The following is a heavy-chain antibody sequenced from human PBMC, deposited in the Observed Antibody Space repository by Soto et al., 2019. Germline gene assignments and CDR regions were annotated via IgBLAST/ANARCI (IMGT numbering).Heavy chain of an antibody. CDR2: IIPILGIA. CDR3: ARDPIAVARPFAFDI. Sequence: GASVKVSCKASGGTFSSYTISWVRQAPGQGLEWMGRIIPILGIANYAQKFQGRVTITADKSTSTAYMELSSLRSEDTAVYYCARDPIAVARPFAFDIWGQGTMVTVSS. J-gene: IGHJ3*02. CDR1: GGTFSSYT. V-gene: IGHV1-69*04. D-gene: IGHD6-19*01.